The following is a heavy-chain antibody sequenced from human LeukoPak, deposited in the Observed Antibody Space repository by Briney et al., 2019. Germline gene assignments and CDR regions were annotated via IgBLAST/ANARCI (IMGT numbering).Heavy chain of an antibody. V-gene: IGHV3-15*01. CDR1: GFTFSNAW. J-gene: IGHJ6*02. CDR3: TTRDTSGDYDDYYYYGMDV. Sequence: GGSLRLSCAASGFTFSNAWMSWVRQAPGKGLEWVGRIKGKTDGGTTDYAAPVKGRFTISRDDSKNTLYLQMNSLKTEDTAVYYCTTRDTSGDYDDYYYYGMDVWGQGTTVTVSS. D-gene: IGHD4-17*01. CDR2: IKGKTDGGTT.